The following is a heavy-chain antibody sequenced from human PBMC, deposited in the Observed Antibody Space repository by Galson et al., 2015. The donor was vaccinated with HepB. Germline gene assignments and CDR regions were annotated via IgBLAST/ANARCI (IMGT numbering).Heavy chain of an antibody. CDR3: AREKEGRGYFDY. Sequence: SETLSLTCAVSGDSISNDRWWSWVRQPPGEGLEWIGEAYHSGGTNYRPSLKSRVTISVDKSKNQFSLKLTSVTAADTAVYYCAREKEGRGYFDYWGQGTLVTVSS. J-gene: IGHJ4*02. V-gene: IGHV4-4*02. D-gene: IGHD3-10*01. CDR1: GDSISNDRW. CDR2: AYHSGGT.